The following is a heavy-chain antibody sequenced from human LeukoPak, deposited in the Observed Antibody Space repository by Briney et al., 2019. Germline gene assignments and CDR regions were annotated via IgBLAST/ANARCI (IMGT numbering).Heavy chain of an antibody. CDR2: TKSDGSDT. CDR3: ARSSGWYGWFDP. CDR1: GFTFTNAW. D-gene: IGHD6-19*01. Sequence: GGSLRLSCAASGFTFTNAWMNWVRQAPGKGLVWVSRTKSDGSDTRYADSVKGRFTISRDNAKNTLYLQMNSLRAEDTAVYYCARSSGWYGWFDPWGQGTLVTVSS. J-gene: IGHJ5*02. V-gene: IGHV3-74*01.